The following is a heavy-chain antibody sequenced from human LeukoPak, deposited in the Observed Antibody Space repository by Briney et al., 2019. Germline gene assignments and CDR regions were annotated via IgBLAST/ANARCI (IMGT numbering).Heavy chain of an antibody. Sequence: SETLSLTCTVSGYSISSGYYWGWIRQPPGKGLEWIGYIHYSGSTNYNPSLKSRVTISVDTSKNQFSLKLSSVTAADTAVYYCARGKRRVSGYSYGYPFYYYYMDVWGKGTTVTVSS. V-gene: IGHV4-38-2*02. D-gene: IGHD5-18*01. CDR3: ARGKRRVSGYSYGYPFYYYYMDV. CDR1: GYSISSGYY. J-gene: IGHJ6*03. CDR2: IHYSGST.